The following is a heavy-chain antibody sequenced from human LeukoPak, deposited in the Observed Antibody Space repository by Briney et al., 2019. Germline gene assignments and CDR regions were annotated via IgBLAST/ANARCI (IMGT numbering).Heavy chain of an antibody. Sequence: GGSLRLSCAASGFIVNSIYMTWVRQAPGKGLEWVSIIYSGGSTFYADSVKGRFTISRDNSNNTLFLQMNSLRVEDTAVYYCATYSSSNGREFQYWGQGTLVTVSS. J-gene: IGHJ1*01. CDR1: GFIVNSIY. D-gene: IGHD2-2*01. CDR2: IYSGGST. CDR3: ATYSSSNGREFQY. V-gene: IGHV3-66*01.